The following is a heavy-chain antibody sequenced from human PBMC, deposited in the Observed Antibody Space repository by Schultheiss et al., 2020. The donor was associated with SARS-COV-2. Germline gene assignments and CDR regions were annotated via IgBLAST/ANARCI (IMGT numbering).Heavy chain of an antibody. Sequence: GGSLRLSCAASGFTFSSYAMSWVRQAPGKGLVWVSRISSDGTTTNYADSVKGRFTISRDNAKNSLYLQMKSLRAEDTAMYYCAKGAGYSYVTPLDSWGQGTLVTVSS. J-gene: IGHJ4*02. CDR3: AKGAGYSYVTPLDS. CDR1: GFTFSSYA. CDR2: ISSDGTTT. V-gene: IGHV3-74*01. D-gene: IGHD5-18*01.